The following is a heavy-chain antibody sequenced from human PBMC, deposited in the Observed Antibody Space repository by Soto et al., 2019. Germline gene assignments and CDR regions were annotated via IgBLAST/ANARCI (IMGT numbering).Heavy chain of an antibody. Sequence: ASVKVSCKASGYSFSDYDINWERQATGQGPEWMGWMNPNSGNTGYAQKFQGRVTMTRNTSINTAYMELSSLGSEDTAVYYCARDNRYNWNDEGWFDPWGQGTLVTVSS. J-gene: IGHJ5*02. CDR3: ARDNRYNWNDEGWFDP. CDR2: MNPNSGNT. V-gene: IGHV1-8*01. CDR1: GYSFSDYD. D-gene: IGHD1-20*01.